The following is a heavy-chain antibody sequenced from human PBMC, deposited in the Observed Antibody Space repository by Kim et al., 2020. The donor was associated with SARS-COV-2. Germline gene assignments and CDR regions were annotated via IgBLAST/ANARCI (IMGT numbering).Heavy chain of an antibody. V-gene: IGHV3-33*01. CDR2: IWYDGSNK. CDR3: ARVEGGYCSSTSCNEYYYYGMDV. D-gene: IGHD2-2*01. Sequence: GGSLRLSCAASGFTFSSYGMHWVRQAPGKGLEWVAVIWYDGSNKYYADSVKGRFTISRDNSKNTLYLQMNSLRAEDTAVYYCARVEGGYCSSTSCNEYYYYGMDVWGQGTTVTVSS. J-gene: IGHJ6*02. CDR1: GFTFSSYG.